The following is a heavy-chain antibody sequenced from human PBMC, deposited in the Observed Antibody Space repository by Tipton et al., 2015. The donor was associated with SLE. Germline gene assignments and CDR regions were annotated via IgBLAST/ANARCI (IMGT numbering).Heavy chain of an antibody. V-gene: IGHV4-39*07. CDR3: ARDYYGSGFDAFDI. CDR1: GGSISSSGYD. CDR2: FYHSGST. J-gene: IGHJ3*02. Sequence: LRLSCTVSGGSISSSGYDWGWIRQPPGKGLEWIGSFYHSGSTYYNPSLKSRVTISVDTSKNQFSLRLSSVTAADTAVYYCARDYYGSGFDAFDIWGQGAMVTVSS. D-gene: IGHD3-10*01.